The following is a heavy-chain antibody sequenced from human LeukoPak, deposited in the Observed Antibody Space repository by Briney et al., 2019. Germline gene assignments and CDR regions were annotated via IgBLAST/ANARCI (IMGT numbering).Heavy chain of an antibody. J-gene: IGHJ3*02. D-gene: IGHD2-15*01. Sequence: GGSLRLSCVASGFTSPSYEMNWVRQAPGKGLEWVSYISSIVSNIYYADSVKGRFTISRDNAKNSLYLQMNSLRAEDTAVYYCARGGYCSGGTCYSLNAFDIWGQGTMVTVSS. CDR2: ISSIVSNI. CDR3: ARGGYCSGGTCYSLNAFDI. CDR1: GFTSPSYE. V-gene: IGHV3-48*03.